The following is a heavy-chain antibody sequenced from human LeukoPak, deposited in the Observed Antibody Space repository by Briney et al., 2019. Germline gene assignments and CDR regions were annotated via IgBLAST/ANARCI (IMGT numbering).Heavy chain of an antibody. Sequence: GGSLRLSCAASGFTFSSYWMNWVRQAPGKGLEWVVNIKQDGSEKNYVDSVKGRFTISRDNAKNSLYLQMNSLRAEDTAVYYCRVFAETADYWGPGTLVTVSS. CDR3: RVFAETADY. CDR2: IKQDGSEK. V-gene: IGHV3-7*01. CDR1: GFTFSSYW. J-gene: IGHJ4*02. D-gene: IGHD1-1*01.